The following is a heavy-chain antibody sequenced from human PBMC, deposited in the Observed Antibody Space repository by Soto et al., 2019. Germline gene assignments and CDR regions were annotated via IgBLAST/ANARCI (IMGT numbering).Heavy chain of an antibody. CDR1: GFSFSKYA. V-gene: IGHV3-30-3*01. CDR2: ITYDATNE. CDR3: VRKAVPDF. D-gene: IGHD6-19*01. Sequence: QVKLVESGGTVVQPGRSLRLSCAASGFSFSKYAMHWVRQAPGKGLEWVAVITYDATNEYYADSVKGRFTISRDNSNNTLSLHMSSLRLADTAVYYCVRKAVPDFWGQGTLVTVSS. J-gene: IGHJ4*02.